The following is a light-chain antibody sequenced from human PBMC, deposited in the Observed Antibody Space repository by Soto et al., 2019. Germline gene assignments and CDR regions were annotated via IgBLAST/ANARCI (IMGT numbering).Light chain of an antibody. V-gene: IGKV3D-15*01. CDR1: QSVSSN. J-gene: IGKJ5*01. CDR2: GAS. Sequence: ILMTQSPATLSVSPRARASLSCRASQSVSSNLAWYQQKPGQAPRILIYGASTRATGIPARFSGSGSGTEFTLTISSLQPEDFAVYYCQQYNNWPITFGQGTRLEIK. CDR3: QQYNNWPIT.